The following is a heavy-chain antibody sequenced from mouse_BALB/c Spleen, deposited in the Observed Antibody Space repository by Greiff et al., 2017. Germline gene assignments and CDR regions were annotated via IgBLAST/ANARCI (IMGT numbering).Heavy chain of an antibody. CDR2: IDPETGGT. CDR1: GYTFTDYE. J-gene: IGHJ3*01. V-gene: IGHV1-15*01. D-gene: IGHD2-1*01. CDR3: NGNPAY. Sequence: LVESGAELVRPGASVTLSCKASGYTFTDYEMHWVKQTPVHGLEWIGAIDPETGGTAYNQKFKGKATLTADKSSSTAYMELRSLTSEDSAVYYCNGNPAYWGQGTLVTVSA.